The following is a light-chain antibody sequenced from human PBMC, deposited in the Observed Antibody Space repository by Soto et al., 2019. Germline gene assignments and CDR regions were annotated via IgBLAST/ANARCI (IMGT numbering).Light chain of an antibody. Sequence: QSALTQPASVSGSPGQSITISCTGTTSDVGLYNYVSWYQQHPGKAPKLMISEVSNRPSGVSNRFSGSKSGNTASLTISGLQAEDEADYYCTSYTTATTVVFGGGTKLTVL. J-gene: IGLJ3*02. CDR3: TSYTTATTVV. CDR2: EVS. CDR1: TSDVGLYNY. V-gene: IGLV2-14*01.